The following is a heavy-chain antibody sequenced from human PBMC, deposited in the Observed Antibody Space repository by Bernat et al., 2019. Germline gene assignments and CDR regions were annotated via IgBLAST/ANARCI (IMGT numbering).Heavy chain of an antibody. CDR2: ISYDGSNK. J-gene: IGHJ4*02. CDR1: GITFSSYA. CDR3: ARDFQGRTPYYFDS. D-gene: IGHD1/OR15-1a*01. V-gene: IGHV3-30-3*01. Sequence: QVQLVESGGGVVQPGKSRRLSCAASGITFSSYAMHWVRQAPGKGLEWVAVISYDGSNKYSADSVKGRFTISGDNSKNTLYLQMNSLRAADTAVYYCARDFQGRTPYYFDSWGQGTLVTVSS.